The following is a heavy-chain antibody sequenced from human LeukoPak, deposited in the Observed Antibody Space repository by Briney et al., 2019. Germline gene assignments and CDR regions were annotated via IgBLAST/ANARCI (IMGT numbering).Heavy chain of an antibody. CDR1: GGSISSSNYY. D-gene: IGHD5-24*01. Sequence: SETLSLTCTVSGGSISSSNYYWGWIRQPPGKGLEWIGNIYYSGSTYYNPSLKSRVTISVDTSKNQFSLKLSSVTAADTAVYYCARVVMATIISDYWGQGTLVTVSS. V-gene: IGHV4-39*07. CDR3: ARVVMATIISDY. J-gene: IGHJ4*02. CDR2: IYYSGST.